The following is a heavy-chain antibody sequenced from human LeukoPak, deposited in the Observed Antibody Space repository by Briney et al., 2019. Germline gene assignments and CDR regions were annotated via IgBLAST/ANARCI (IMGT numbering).Heavy chain of an antibody. CDR3: ARDLGNDYGDYVVFDY. CDR2: IIPILGIA. D-gene: IGHD4-17*01. CDR1: GGTFSSYA. Sequence: SVKVSCKASGGTFSSYAISWVRQAPGQGLEWMGRIIPILGIANYAQKFQGRVTITADKSTSTAYTELSSLRSEDTAVYYCARDLGNDYGDYVVFDYWGQGTLVTVSS. V-gene: IGHV1-69*04. J-gene: IGHJ4*02.